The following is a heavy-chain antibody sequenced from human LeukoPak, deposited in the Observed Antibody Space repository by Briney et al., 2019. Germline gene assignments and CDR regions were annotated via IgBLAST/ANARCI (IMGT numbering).Heavy chain of an antibody. J-gene: IGHJ6*02. CDR1: GYTFTSYD. CDR2: MNPNSGNT. D-gene: IGHD6-19*01. CDR3: ARGYSGWFLYYYYGMDV. V-gene: IGHV1-8*01. Sequence: ASVKVSCKASGYTFTSYDINWVRQATGQGLEWMGWMNPNSGNTGYAQKFQGRVTMTRNTSISTAYMELSSPRSEDTAVYYCARGYSGWFLYYYYGMDVWGQGTTVTVSS.